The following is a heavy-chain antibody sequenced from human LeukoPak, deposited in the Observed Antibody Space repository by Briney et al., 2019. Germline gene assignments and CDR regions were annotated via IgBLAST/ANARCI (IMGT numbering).Heavy chain of an antibody. CDR1: GFTFSSYG. J-gene: IGHJ4*02. Sequence: GGSPRLSCAASGFTFSSYGMHWVRQAPGKGLEWVAVISYDGSNEYYADSVKGRFIISRDDSQNTLYLQMNSLRAEDTAVYYCAKDNRLRITVAGTPSGYWGQGTLVTVSS. CDR2: ISYDGSNE. CDR3: AKDNRLRITVAGTPSGY. D-gene: IGHD6-19*01. V-gene: IGHV3-30*18.